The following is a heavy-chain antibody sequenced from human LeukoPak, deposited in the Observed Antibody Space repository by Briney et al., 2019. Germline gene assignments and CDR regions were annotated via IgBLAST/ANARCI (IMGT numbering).Heavy chain of an antibody. CDR3: ASRGELEDY. Sequence: PSETLSLTCAVYGGSFSGYYWSWIRRPPGKGLEWIGEINHSGSTNYNPSLKSRVTISVDTSKNQFSLKLSSVTAADTAVYYCASRGELEDYWGQGTLVTVSS. D-gene: IGHD1-26*01. CDR2: INHSGST. CDR1: GGSFSGYY. V-gene: IGHV4-34*01. J-gene: IGHJ4*02.